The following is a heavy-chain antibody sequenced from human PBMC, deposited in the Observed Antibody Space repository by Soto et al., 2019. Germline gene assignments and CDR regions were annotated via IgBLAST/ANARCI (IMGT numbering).Heavy chain of an antibody. CDR2: IIPISGTT. V-gene: IGHV1-69*01. D-gene: IGHD2-2*01. J-gene: IGHJ6*02. Sequence: QVQLVQSGAEVKKPGSWAKVSCKASGGTFSSYAISWVRQAPGQGLEWMGGIIPISGTTNYAQKFQGRVTITADESTSTAYMELSSLRSEDTAVYYCARSQGSSTSLEIYYYYYYGMDVWGQGTTVTVSS. CDR1: GGTFSSYA. CDR3: ARSQGSSTSLEIYYYYYYGMDV.